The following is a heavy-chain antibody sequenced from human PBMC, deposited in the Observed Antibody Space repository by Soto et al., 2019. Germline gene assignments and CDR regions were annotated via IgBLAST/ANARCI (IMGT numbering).Heavy chain of an antibody. D-gene: IGHD6-13*01. Sequence: QLQLQESGPGLVKPSETLSLTCTVSGGSISSSSYYWGWIRQPPGKGLEWIGSIYYSGSTYYNPSLKSRVTISVDTSKNQFSLKLSSVTAADTAVYYCARHGGLGIAEPGVLDYWGQGTLVTVSS. V-gene: IGHV4-39*01. J-gene: IGHJ4*02. CDR1: GGSISSSSYY. CDR3: ARHGGLGIAEPGVLDY. CDR2: IYYSGST.